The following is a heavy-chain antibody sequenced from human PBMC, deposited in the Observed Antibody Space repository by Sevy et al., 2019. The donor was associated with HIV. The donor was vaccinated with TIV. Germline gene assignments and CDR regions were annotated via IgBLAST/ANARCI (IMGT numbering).Heavy chain of an antibody. J-gene: IGHJ3*02. CDR3: MGGNSYGDAFNI. V-gene: IGHV3-53*04. Sequence: GGSLRLSCVVSGFSVRDNYVSWVRQVPGRGLEWVSIIYSAGAIYYRDSVKGRFTISRHISENTVYLQMNSLRTEDTALYYCMGGNSYGDAFNIWGQGTKVTVSS. CDR1: GFSVRDNY. CDR2: IYSAGAI. D-gene: IGHD5-18*01.